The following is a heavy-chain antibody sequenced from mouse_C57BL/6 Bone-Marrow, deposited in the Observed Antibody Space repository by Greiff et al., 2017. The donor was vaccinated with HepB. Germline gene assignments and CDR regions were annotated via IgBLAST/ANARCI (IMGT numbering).Heavy chain of an antibody. D-gene: IGHD2-2*01. CDR3: ARYPFYYGYFDY. J-gene: IGHJ2*01. Sequence: QVQLQQPGAELVKPGASVKMSCKASGYTFTSYWITWVKQRPGQGLEWIGDIYPGSGSTNYNEKFKSKATLTVDTSSSTAYMQLSSLTSEDSAVYYCARYPFYYGYFDYWGQGTTLTVSS. CDR2: IYPGSGST. CDR1: GYTFTSYW. V-gene: IGHV1-55*01.